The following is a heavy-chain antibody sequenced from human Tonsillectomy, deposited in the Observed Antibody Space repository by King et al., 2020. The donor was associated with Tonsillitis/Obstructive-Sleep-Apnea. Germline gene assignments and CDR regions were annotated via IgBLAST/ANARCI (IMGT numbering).Heavy chain of an antibody. Sequence: QLVQSGAEVKKPGASVKVSCKASGYMFTSYYMHWVRQAPGQGLEWMGLINPSGGDTSYAQKFQGRVTMTRDTSTSTVYMELSSLRSEDTAVYYCARTWTDYGNNMDVWGKGTTVTVSS. D-gene: IGHD4-11*01. CDR3: ARTWTDYGNNMDV. J-gene: IGHJ6*03. CDR2: INPSGGDT. V-gene: IGHV1-46*01. CDR1: GYMFTSYY.